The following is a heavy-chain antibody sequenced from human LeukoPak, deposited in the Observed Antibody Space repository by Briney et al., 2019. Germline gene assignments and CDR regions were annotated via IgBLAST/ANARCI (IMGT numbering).Heavy chain of an antibody. V-gene: IGHV3-33*01. D-gene: IGHD3-22*01. J-gene: IGHJ3*02. CDR2: IWYDGSNK. CDR1: GFTFSSYG. CDR3: AHYSSGYYLDAFDI. Sequence: GGSLRLSCAASGFTFSSYGMHWVRQAPGKGLEWVAVIWYDGSNKYYEDSVKGRFTISRDNSKNRLYLQMNSLRAEDTAVYYCAHYSSGYYLDAFDIWGQGTMVTVSS.